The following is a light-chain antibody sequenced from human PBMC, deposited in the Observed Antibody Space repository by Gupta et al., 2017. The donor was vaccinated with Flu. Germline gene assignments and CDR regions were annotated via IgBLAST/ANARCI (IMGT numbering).Light chain of an antibody. V-gene: IGKV3-11*01. Sequence: EIVLPPPPATLSFSPGERATLSCRASQSIGSFLAWYQQKPGQPPRLLIYTASYRATGIPARFSGSGSGTDFTLTISSLEPEDFAVYYCQQRSNWPLTFGGGTKVEIK. CDR3: QQRSNWPLT. CDR2: TAS. CDR1: QSIGSF. J-gene: IGKJ4*01.